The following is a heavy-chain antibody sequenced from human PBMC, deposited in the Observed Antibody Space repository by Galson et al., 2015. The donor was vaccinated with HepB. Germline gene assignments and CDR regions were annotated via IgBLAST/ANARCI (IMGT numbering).Heavy chain of an antibody. V-gene: IGHV3-33*01. CDR2: IWYDGSNK. CDR1: GFTFSSYG. Sequence: SLRLSCAASGFTFSSYGMHWVRQAPGKGLEWVAVIWYDGSNKYYADSVKGRFTISRDNSKNTLYLQMNSLRAEDTAVYYCARDLSYYDSSLFFDYWGQGTLVTVSS. CDR3: ARDLSYYDSSLFFDY. J-gene: IGHJ4*02. D-gene: IGHD3-22*01.